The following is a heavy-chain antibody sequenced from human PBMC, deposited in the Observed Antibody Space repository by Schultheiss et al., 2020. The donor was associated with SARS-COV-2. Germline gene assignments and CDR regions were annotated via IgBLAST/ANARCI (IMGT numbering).Heavy chain of an antibody. V-gene: IGHV3-48*04. CDR2: ISSGGSTI. CDR1: GFTFSSYS. J-gene: IGHJ4*02. D-gene: IGHD3-22*01. Sequence: GGSLRLSCAASGFTFSSYSMNWVRQAPGKGLEWVSYISSGGSTIYYTDSVKGRFTISRDNAKNSLYLQMNSLRAEDTAVYYCARDGYYDGSDYFRSSQVTPKDYWGQGTLVTVSS. CDR3: ARDGYYDGSDYFRSSQVTPKDY.